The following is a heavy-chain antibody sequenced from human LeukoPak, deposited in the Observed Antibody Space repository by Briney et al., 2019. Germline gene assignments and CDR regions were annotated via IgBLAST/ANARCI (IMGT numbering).Heavy chain of an antibody. D-gene: IGHD3-9*01. V-gene: IGHV4-39*07. J-gene: IGHJ4*02. CDR2: IYYSGST. Sequence: PSETLSLTCTVSGGSISSSSYYWGWIRQPPGKGLVWIGSIYYSGSTNYNPSLKSRVTISVDTSKNQFSLKLSSVTAADTAVYYCARELRYASGFDYWGQGTLVTVSS. CDR3: ARELRYASGFDY. CDR1: GGSISSSSYY.